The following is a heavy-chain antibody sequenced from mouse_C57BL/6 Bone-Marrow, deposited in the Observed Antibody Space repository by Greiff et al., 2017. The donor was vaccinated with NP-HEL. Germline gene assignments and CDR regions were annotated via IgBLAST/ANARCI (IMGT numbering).Heavy chain of an antibody. CDR2: IYPGDGDT. V-gene: IGHV1-82*01. CDR1: GYAFSSSW. J-gene: IGHJ2*01. D-gene: IGHD1-1*01. Sequence: QVQLKQSGPELVKPGASVKISCKASGYAFSSSWMNWVKQRPGQGLEWIGRIYPGDGDTNYNGKFKGKATLTADKSSSTAYMQLSSLTSEDSAVYFCARCGYYYGSSYFDYWGQGTTLTVSS. CDR3: ARCGYYYGSSYFDY.